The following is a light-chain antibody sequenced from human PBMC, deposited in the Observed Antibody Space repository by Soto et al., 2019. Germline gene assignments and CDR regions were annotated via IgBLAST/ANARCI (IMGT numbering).Light chain of an antibody. V-gene: IGKV3-20*01. Sequence: VLTQSPGTLSLSPGERATLSCRASQSVSSSYLAWYQQRPGHAPRLLIYGASSRATGIPDRFSGSGSGTDFTLTISRLEPEDFAVYYCQQYGISPLTFGGGTKVEIK. CDR3: QQYGISPLT. J-gene: IGKJ4*01. CDR1: QSVSSSY. CDR2: GAS.